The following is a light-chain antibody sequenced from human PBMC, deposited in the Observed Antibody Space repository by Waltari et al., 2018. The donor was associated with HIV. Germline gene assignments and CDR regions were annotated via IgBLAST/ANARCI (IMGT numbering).Light chain of an antibody. CDR3: QQYANPPSYT. Sequence: DIQMTQSPSSLSASVGGRVTITCQASQDISNYLNWYQQKPGKAPKLLSYDASNLETGVPSRLSGSGSGTDFTFTISGLPPEHIATYFCQQYANPPSYTFGQGTKLEI. J-gene: IGKJ2*01. CDR1: QDISNY. V-gene: IGKV1-33*01. CDR2: DAS.